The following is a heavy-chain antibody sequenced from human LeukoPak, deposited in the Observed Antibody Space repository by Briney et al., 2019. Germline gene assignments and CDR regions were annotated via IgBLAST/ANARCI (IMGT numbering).Heavy chain of an antibody. V-gene: IGHV3-9*03. CDR1: GFTFSSYW. J-gene: IGHJ6*03. CDR3: AKGGGGRLIYYYYMDV. D-gene: IGHD3-16*01. Sequence: GGPLRLSCAASGFTFSSYWMHWVRQAPGKGLEWVSGISWNSDSIDYADSVKGRFTISRDNAKNSLYLQMNSLRAEDMALYYCAKGGGGRLIYYYYMDVWGKGTTVTVSS. CDR2: ISWNSDSI.